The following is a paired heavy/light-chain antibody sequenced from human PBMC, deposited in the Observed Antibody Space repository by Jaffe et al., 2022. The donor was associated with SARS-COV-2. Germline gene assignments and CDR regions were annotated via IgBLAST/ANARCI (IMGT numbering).Heavy chain of an antibody. Sequence: QVHLVQSGAEVKKPGASVKVTCKASGYSFTTYDIHWVRQAPGQGLEWMGIINPSGGGTRYIEKFQDRVAMTADTSTSTVYMELSSLRSEDTAVYYCARELGHRFGFATEGVDNWGQGTLVTVSS. CDR1: GYSFTTYD. V-gene: IGHV1-46*01. CDR2: INPSGGGT. D-gene: IGHD5-18*01. J-gene: IGHJ4*02. CDR3: ARELGHRFGFATEGVDN.
Light chain of an antibody. J-gene: IGKJ1*01. Sequence: AIQMTQSPSSLSASVGDRVTITCRASQDIGNDLAWYQQKPGKAPKVLIYAASSLQSGVPSRFSGSGSGTDFTLTISSLQPEDFATYFCLQDYNYPWTFGQGTKVEIK. CDR3: LQDYNYPWT. V-gene: IGKV1-6*01. CDR2: AAS. CDR1: QDIGND.